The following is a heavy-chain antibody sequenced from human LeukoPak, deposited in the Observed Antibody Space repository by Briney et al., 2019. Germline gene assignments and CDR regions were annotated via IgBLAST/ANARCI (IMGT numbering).Heavy chain of an antibody. CDR2: INAGNGNT. J-gene: IGHJ4*02. D-gene: IGHD3-3*01. V-gene: IGHV1-3*01. CDR1: GYTFTTYA. Sequence: ASVKVSCKASGYTFTTYAMHWVRQAPGQRLEWMGWINAGNGNTKYSQKFQGRVTITRDTSATTAYMELRSLRSDDTAVYYCARGGVGVPYHMGYFDYWGQGTLVTVSS. CDR3: ARGGVGVPYHMGYFDY.